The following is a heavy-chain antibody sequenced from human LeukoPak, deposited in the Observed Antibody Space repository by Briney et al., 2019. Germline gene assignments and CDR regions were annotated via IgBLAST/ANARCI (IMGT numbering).Heavy chain of an antibody. CDR2: ISGSGGST. J-gene: IGHJ5*02. CDR3: ARDQIFWSGERHRWFDP. CDR1: GFTFSSYA. V-gene: IGHV3-23*01. D-gene: IGHD3-3*01. Sequence: GGSLRLSCAASGFTFSSYAMSWVRQAPGKGLEWVSAISGSGGSTYYADSVKGRFTISRDNAKNSLHLQMNSLGAEDTAVYYCARDQIFWSGERHRWFDPWGQRTLVTVSS.